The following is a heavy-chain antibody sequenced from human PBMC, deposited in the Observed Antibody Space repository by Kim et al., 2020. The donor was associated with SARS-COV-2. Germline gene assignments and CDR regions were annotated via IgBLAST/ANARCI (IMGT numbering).Heavy chain of an antibody. CDR2: ISSLSDYI. CDR1: GFSFNTYS. V-gene: IGHV3-21*01. J-gene: IGHJ4*01. CDR3: AKDWGAAAPRGEFDF. D-gene: IGHD3-10*01. Sequence: GGSLRLSCAASGFSFNTYSMNWVRQAPGKGLEWVSAISSLSDYIYYPDSMKGRFTIPRENAKNLLFLQTNYHKVKDKAVYFLAKDWGAAAPRGEFDFLG.